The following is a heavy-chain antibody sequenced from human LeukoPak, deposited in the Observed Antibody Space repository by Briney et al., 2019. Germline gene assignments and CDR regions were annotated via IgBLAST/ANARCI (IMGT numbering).Heavy chain of an antibody. D-gene: IGHD6-13*01. V-gene: IGHV1-2*02. J-gene: IGHJ3*02. CDR3: ARDPGAIAAAGADAFDI. CDR1: GYTFTDYY. Sequence: GASVKVSCKASGYTFTDYYMHWVRQAPGQGLEWMGWINANSGGTNYAQKFQARVTMTRDTSISTAYMELSRLRSDDTAVYYCARDPGAIAAAGADAFDIWGQGTMVTVSS. CDR2: INANSGGT.